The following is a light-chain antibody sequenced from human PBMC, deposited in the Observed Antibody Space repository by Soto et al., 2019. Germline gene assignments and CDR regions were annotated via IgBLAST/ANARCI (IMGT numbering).Light chain of an antibody. J-gene: IGLJ1*01. V-gene: IGLV2-14*01. Sequence: ALTQPASVSGSPGQSITISCTGTSSDVGGYNSVSWYRQYPGKAPKLIIFDVTDRPSGISTRFSGSKSGNTASLTISGLQAEDEAVFYCTSYTSSSTTVFATWTKVTVL. CDR2: DVT. CDR3: TSYTSSSTTV. CDR1: SSDVGGYNS.